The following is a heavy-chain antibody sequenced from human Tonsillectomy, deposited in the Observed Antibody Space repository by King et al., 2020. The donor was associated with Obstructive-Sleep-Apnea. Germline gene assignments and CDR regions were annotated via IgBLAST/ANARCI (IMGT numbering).Heavy chain of an antibody. CDR1: GFTFSSYG. CDR3: AKAPYCSSTSCYADY. Sequence: VQLVESGGGVVQPGRSLRLSCAASGFTFSSYGMHWVRQAPGKGLEGVAVISYDGSNKYYADSVKGRFTISRDNSKNTLYLQMNSLRAEDTAVYYCAKAPYCSSTSCYADYWGQGTLVTVSS. J-gene: IGHJ4*02. V-gene: IGHV3-30*18. D-gene: IGHD2-2*01. CDR2: ISYDGSNK.